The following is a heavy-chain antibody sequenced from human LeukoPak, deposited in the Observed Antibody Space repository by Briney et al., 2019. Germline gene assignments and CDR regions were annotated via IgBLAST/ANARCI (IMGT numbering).Heavy chain of an antibody. J-gene: IGHJ6*02. V-gene: IGHV1-18*01. D-gene: IGHD3-3*01. Sequence: GASVKVSCKASGYTFTSFGISWVRQAPGQGLEWMGWISAYSGYTEYPQNLQGRVTMTTDTSTSTAYMELRSLRSDDTAVYYCARDSPHSYYDFWSGYFRSGFDYYYGMDVWGQGTTVTVSS. CDR2: ISAYSGYT. CDR1: GYTFTSFG. CDR3: ARDSPHSYYDFWSGYFRSGFDYYYGMDV.